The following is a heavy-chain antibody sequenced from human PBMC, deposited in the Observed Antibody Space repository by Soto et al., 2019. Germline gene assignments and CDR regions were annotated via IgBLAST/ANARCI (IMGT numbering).Heavy chain of an antibody. D-gene: IGHD2-8*02. J-gene: IGHJ4*02. CDR1: GFTFSNSG. CDR3: TGQSASGY. Sequence: QVQLVESGGGVVQPGRSLRLSCAASGFTFSNSGMHWVRQAPGKGLEWVAVISFDGSTKYYADSVKGRFTISRDNSKNTLYLEMNSLRGDDAAVYYCTGQSASGYWGQGTMVTVSS. V-gene: IGHV3-30*03. CDR2: ISFDGSTK.